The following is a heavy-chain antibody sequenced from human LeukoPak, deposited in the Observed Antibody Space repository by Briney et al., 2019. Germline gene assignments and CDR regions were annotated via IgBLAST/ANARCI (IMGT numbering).Heavy chain of an antibody. Sequence: EGSLRLSCAASGFTSSDYWMHWVRQAPGKGLEWVANIKQDGSEKNYVASVKGRFTISRDNAKNSLYLQMNSLRAEDTALYYCARGRWAPFDCWGQGTLVTVSS. CDR1: GFTSSDYW. V-gene: IGHV3-7*01. CDR2: IKQDGSEK. CDR3: ARGRWAPFDC. D-gene: IGHD6-13*01. J-gene: IGHJ4*02.